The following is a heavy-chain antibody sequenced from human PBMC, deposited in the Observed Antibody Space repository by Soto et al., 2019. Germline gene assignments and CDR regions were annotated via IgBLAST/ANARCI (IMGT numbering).Heavy chain of an antibody. CDR1: GFTFSSYA. CDR3: ARGQGADYYYGMDV. Sequence: QVQLVESGGGVVQPGRSLRLSCAASGFTFSSYAMHWVRQAPGKGLEWVAVISYDGSNKYYADSVKGRFTISRDNSKNPLYLQMNSLRAEDTAVYYCARGQGADYYYGMDVWGQGTTVTVSS. V-gene: IGHV3-30-3*01. CDR2: ISYDGSNK. J-gene: IGHJ6*02.